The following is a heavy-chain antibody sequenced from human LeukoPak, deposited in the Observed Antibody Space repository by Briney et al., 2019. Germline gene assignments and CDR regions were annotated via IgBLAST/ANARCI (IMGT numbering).Heavy chain of an antibody. Sequence: SETLSLTCAVYGGSFSGYYWSWIRQPPGKGLEWIGEINHSGSTNYNPSLKRRVTISVDTSKNQFSLKLSSVTAADTAVYYCARALICSSTSCYPSGFDYWGQGTLVTVSS. CDR1: GGSFSGYY. CDR3: ARALICSSTSCYPSGFDY. D-gene: IGHD2-2*01. J-gene: IGHJ4*02. CDR2: INHSGST. V-gene: IGHV4-34*01.